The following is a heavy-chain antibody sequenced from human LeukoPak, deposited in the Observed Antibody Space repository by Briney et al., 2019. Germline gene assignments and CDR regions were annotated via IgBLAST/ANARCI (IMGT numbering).Heavy chain of an antibody. Sequence: PGGSLRLSCAASGFTFSTYPMSWVRQAPGKGLEWVSSISGSGDSAYYANSVKGRITISRDNSRNTLYMQLSSLRAEDTAVYYCARVGAVAAADCWGQGTLVTVSS. V-gene: IGHV3-23*01. J-gene: IGHJ4*02. CDR2: ISGSGDSA. CDR3: ARVGAVAAADC. CDR1: GFTFSTYP. D-gene: IGHD6-19*01.